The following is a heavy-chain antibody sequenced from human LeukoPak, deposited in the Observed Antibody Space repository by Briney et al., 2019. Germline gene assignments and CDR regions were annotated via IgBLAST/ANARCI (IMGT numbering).Heavy chain of an antibody. J-gene: IGHJ4*02. CDR2: IYSGGAT. V-gene: IGHV3-66*01. CDR1: GFSVGANF. CDR3: ARDRGYYDRSGYFYDSN. Sequence: PGRSLRLSCAASGFSVGANFMSWVRQAPGKGLEWLSVIYSGGATYYADSVKGRFTISRDILKNTLFLQMNSLRAEDTAVYYCARDRGYYDRSGYFYDSNWGQGTLVTVSS. D-gene: IGHD3-22*01.